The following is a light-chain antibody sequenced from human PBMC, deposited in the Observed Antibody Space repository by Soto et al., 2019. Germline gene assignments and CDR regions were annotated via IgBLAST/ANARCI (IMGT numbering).Light chain of an antibody. CDR1: QDIRGA. J-gene: IGKJ5*01. V-gene: IGKV1-13*02. Sequence: AIQVTQSPSSLSASVGDRVTITCRASQDIRGALAWYQQKQGKAPKILIYDVSTVQSGVLSRFSGRGFGTEFTFIITSLQPEDFSTYYCQQFNIYPITFGQGTRLEIK. CDR2: DVS. CDR3: QQFNIYPIT.